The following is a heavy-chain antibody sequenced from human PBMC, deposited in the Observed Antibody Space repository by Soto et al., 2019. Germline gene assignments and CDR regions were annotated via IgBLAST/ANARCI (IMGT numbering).Heavy chain of an antibody. V-gene: IGHV1-18*01. CDR3: ARVQSGYDFAY. CDR2: ISANNGNT. J-gene: IGHJ4*02. Sequence: QVQLVQSGAEVKKPGASVKVSCKASGYTFTSYGINWVRQAPGQGLEWMGWISANNGNTHYAQKLQGRVTMTTNTSTNTAYMELRSLRSDDTAVYYWARVQSGYDFAYWGQGTLVTVSS. D-gene: IGHD5-12*01. CDR1: GYTFTSYG.